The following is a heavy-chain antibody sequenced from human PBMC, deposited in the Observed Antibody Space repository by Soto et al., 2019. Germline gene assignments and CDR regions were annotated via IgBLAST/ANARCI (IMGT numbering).Heavy chain of an antibody. CDR1: GYIFTAYS. J-gene: IGHJ1*01. V-gene: IGHV1-46*01. CDR2: VNPSGGSA. D-gene: IGHD2-15*01. Sequence: ASVKVSCKTSGYIFTAYSMHWVRQAPGQGLEWMGVVNPSGGSAHYAQSFEGRVTLTRYTSTSTFYMELSSLRSEDTAVYYCAREENCRGGTCYSEYFHHWGQGTLVTVSS. CDR3: AREENCRGGTCYSEYFHH.